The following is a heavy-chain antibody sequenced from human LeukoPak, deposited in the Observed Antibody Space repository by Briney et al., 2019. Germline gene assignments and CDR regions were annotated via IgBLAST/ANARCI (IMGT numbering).Heavy chain of an antibody. CDR2: VSKSSDYI. Sequence: GGSLRLSCAASGFTFNSYTMNWVRQAPGKGLEWVSCVSKSSDYIYYADSVRGRFTISRDNAKNLVYLEMNSLRAEDTAVYYCASGRGPTYWGQGTLVTVSS. V-gene: IGHV3-21*01. CDR1: GFTFNSYT. CDR3: ASGRGPTY. J-gene: IGHJ4*02. D-gene: IGHD1-26*01.